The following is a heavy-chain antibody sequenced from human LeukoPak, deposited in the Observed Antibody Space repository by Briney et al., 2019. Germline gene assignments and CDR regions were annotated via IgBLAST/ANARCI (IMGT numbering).Heavy chain of an antibody. V-gene: IGHV6-1*01. CDR1: GDTVSNKYAA. CDR3: ARGTIAVAATLGFDY. D-gene: IGHD6-19*01. Sequence: SQTLSLTCALSGDTVSNKYAAWNWIRQSPSRGLEWLGRTFYRSQWDHDYAVSVQGRITISPDTSKNQFSLHLNSVTPEDTAVYYCARGTIAVAATLGFDYWGQGTLVTVSS. J-gene: IGHJ4*02. CDR2: TFYRSQWDH.